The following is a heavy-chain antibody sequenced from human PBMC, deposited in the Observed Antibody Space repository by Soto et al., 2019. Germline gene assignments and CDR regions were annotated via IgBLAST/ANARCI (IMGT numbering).Heavy chain of an antibody. J-gene: IGHJ6*02. Sequence: SVKVSCKASGGSFGKSAINWVRQTPGQGLEWLGGFIPVYRTLNYAQKFQGRVTITADESTGTAYMELSSLRSEDTAVYYCARVVVGTGIRPPNYYYYGMGVWGQGTTVTVSS. CDR2: FIPVYRTL. V-gene: IGHV1-69*13. CDR1: GGSFGKSA. CDR3: ARVVVGTGIRPPNYYYYGMGV. D-gene: IGHD2-21*02.